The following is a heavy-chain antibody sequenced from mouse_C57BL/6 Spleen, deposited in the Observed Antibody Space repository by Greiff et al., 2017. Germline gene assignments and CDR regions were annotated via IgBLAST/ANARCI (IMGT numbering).Heavy chain of an antibody. J-gene: IGHJ4*01. CDR2: IDPETGGT. Sequence: QVQLQQSGAELVRPGASVTLSCKASGYTFTDYEMHWVKQTPVHGLEWIGAIDPETGGTAYNQKFKGKAILTADKSSSTAYMELRSLTSEDSAVYYCTRPPGRRGAMYYWGQGTSVTVSS. V-gene: IGHV1-15*01. D-gene: IGHD4-1*01. CDR3: TRPPGRRGAMYY. CDR1: GYTFTDYE.